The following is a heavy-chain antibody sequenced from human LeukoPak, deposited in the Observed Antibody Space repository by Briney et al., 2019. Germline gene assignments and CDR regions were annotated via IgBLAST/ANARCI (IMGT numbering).Heavy chain of an antibody. CDR3: AREPFWSGYYSNLHFDY. V-gene: IGHV3-21*01. CDR1: EFTFSSYN. CDR2: ISSSSRYI. Sequence: GGSLRLSCAASEFTFSSYNMNWVRQAPGKGLEWVSSISSSSRYIYYADSVKGRFTISRDNAKNSLYLQMNSLRAEDTAVYYCAREPFWSGYYSNLHFDYWGQGTLVTVSS. J-gene: IGHJ4*02. D-gene: IGHD3-3*01.